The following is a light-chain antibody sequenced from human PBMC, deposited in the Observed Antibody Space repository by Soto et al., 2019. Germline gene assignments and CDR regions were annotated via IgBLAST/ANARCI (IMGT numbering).Light chain of an antibody. V-gene: IGKV3-15*01. CDR2: GAV. CDR1: QSGSYN. J-gene: IGKJ1*01. Sequence: EIVMTQSPATLSVSPGERATLSCRAIQSGSYNLAGDQQKPGQAPRLLIYGAVTRATGIPARFSGSGSGTEYTLTISSLQSEEFAVYYCQQHNKGPRTFGQGTKVEIK. CDR3: QQHNKGPRT.